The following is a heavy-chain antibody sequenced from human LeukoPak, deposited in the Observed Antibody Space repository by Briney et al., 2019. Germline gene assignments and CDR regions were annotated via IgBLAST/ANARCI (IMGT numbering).Heavy chain of an antibody. Sequence: GGSLRLSCAASGFTFSSYGMHWVRQAPGKGLEWVAVISYDGSNKYYADSVKGRFTISRDNSKNTLYLQMNSLRAEDTAVYYCAKDRGYCSGGSCQYYFDYWGQGTLVTVSS. CDR1: GFTFSSYG. D-gene: IGHD2-15*01. CDR2: ISYDGSNK. V-gene: IGHV3-30*18. J-gene: IGHJ4*02. CDR3: AKDRGYCSGGSCQYYFDY.